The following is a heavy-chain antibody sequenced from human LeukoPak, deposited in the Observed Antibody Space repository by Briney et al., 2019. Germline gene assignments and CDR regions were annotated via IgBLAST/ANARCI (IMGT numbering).Heavy chain of an antibody. CDR2: IKRKTEGGTA. D-gene: IGHD6-19*01. Sequence: GGSLRVSCAASGFTFSNVWMSWVRQAPGKGLEWVGRIKRKTEGGTADYTASVKGRFTIPRDDSKNTLYLQMSSLKSEDIAMYYCTTEGSGWYIQHWGQGTLVTVSS. J-gene: IGHJ1*01. V-gene: IGHV3-15*01. CDR1: GFTFSNVW. CDR3: TTEGSGWYIQH.